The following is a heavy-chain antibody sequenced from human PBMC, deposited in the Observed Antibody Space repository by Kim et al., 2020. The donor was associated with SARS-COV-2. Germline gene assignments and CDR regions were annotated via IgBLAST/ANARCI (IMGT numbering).Heavy chain of an antibody. CDR1: GFTFSNYA. CDR2: ISGSGGST. CDR3: ARGEVRVAGTVTAFED. D-gene: IGHD6-19*01. Sequence: GGSLRLSCAASGFTFSNYAMSWVRQAPGKGLEWVSGISGSGGSTDYADSLKGRCTISRDNSKNTLYLQMNSLTVEDTAVYYCARGEVRVAGTVTAFEDWGQGTLVTVSS. J-gene: IGHJ4*02. V-gene: IGHV3-23*01.